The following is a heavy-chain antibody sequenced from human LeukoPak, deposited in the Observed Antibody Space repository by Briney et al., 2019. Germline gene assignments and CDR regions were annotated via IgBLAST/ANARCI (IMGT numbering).Heavy chain of an antibody. J-gene: IGHJ6*02. CDR3: AKAYDSSGYYYYYGMDV. CDR1: GFTLTTYA. Sequence: GGSLRLSCAASGFTLTTYAMHWVRRAPGKGLEWVAVLSYNGRNTDYADSVKGRFTISGDNSQNSLYLQMNSLRAEDTALYYCAKAYDSSGYYYYYGMDVWGQGTTVTVSS. CDR2: LSYNGRNT. D-gene: IGHD3-22*01. V-gene: IGHV3-30*04.